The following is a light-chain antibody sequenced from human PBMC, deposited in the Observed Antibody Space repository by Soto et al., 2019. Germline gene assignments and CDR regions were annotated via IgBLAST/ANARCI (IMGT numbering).Light chain of an antibody. V-gene: IGLV2-14*01. CDR1: SSDVGGYNY. CDR2: DVT. J-gene: IGLJ2*01. Sequence: QSVLTQPASVSGSPGQSITISCTGTSSDVGGYNYVSWYQQHPGKAPKLMIFDVTNRPSGVSNRFSGSKSDNTASLTISGLQAEDEGDYYCSSYTDSSTVIFGGGTKVTVL. CDR3: SSYTDSSTVI.